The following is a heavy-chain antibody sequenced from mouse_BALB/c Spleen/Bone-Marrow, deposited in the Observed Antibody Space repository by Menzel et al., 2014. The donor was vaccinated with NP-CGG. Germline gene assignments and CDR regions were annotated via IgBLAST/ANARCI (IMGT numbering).Heavy chain of an antibody. J-gene: IGHJ4*01. CDR2: IWSDGNT. V-gene: IGHV2-6-1*01. Sequence: EKLVEPRPGLVAPSQSLSITYTISGLSLTSYGVHWVRQHLGKGLEWLGEIWSDGNTTYKSALKSRLCISKDNSKRQFFLKMNSLQTDVTAMYYCAMCGYAIGYWSQRTSLTVSS. CDR1: GLSLTSYG. CDR3: AMCGYAIGY.